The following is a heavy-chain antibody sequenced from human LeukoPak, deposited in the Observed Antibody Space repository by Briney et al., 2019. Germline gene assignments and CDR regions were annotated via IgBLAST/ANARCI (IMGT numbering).Heavy chain of an antibody. Sequence: SETLSLTCTVSGGSINSYYWSWIRQPPGKGLEWIGYIFYSGSTNYNPSLQSRVIISVDTSRNQFSLNLSSVTAADTAVYYCARAPHYYDSSGPIDYWGQGTLVTVSS. V-gene: IGHV4-59*08. J-gene: IGHJ4*02. CDR3: ARAPHYYDSSGPIDY. CDR1: GGSINSYY. CDR2: IFYSGST. D-gene: IGHD3-22*01.